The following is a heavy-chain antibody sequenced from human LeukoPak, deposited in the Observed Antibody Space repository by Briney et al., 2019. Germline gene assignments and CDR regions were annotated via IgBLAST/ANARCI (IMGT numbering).Heavy chain of an antibody. D-gene: IGHD3-22*01. CDR1: GYSFASYW. Sequence: GESLKISCKGSGYSFASYWIGWVRQMPGKGLEWMGIIYPGDSNTKCSPSFQGQVTFSADKSSSTAYLQWFSLRASDTAMYYCARSKYYYDSSPYYLFDYWGQGTLVTVSS. J-gene: IGHJ4*02. CDR2: IYPGDSNT. V-gene: IGHV5-51*01. CDR3: ARSKYYYDSSPYYLFDY.